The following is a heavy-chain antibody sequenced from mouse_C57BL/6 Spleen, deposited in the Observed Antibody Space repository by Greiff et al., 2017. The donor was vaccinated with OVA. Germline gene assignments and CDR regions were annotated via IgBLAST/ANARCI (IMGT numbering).Heavy chain of an antibody. D-gene: IGHD1-1*01. V-gene: IGHV14-4*01. CDR3: THITTVVATGYFDV. J-gene: IGHJ1*03. CDR2: IDPENGDT. Sequence: VQLQQSGAELVRPGASVKLSCTASGFNIKDDYMHWVKQRPEQGLEWIGWIDPENGDTEYASKFQGKANITADTSSNTAYLQLSSLTSEDTAVYYCTHITTVVATGYFDVWGTGTTVTVSS. CDR1: GFNIKDDY.